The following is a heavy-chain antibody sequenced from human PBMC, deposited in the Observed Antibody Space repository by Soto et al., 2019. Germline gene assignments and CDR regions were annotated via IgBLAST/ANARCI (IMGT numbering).Heavy chain of an antibody. J-gene: IGHJ4*02. Sequence: QVQLQESGPGLVKPSETLSLTCTVSGGSISSYYWSWIRQPPGKGLEWIGYIYYSGSTNYNPSLKSRVTISVDTSKNQFSLKLSSVTAADTAVYYCARGAEHRGYSYGIDYWGQGTLVTVSS. CDR1: GGSISSYY. V-gene: IGHV4-59*01. CDR3: ARGAEHRGYSYGIDY. CDR2: IYYSGST. D-gene: IGHD5-18*01.